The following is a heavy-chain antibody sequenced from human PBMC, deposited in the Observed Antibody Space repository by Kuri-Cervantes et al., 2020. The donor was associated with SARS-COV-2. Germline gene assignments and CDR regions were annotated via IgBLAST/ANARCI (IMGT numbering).Heavy chain of an antibody. CDR2: ISAYNGNT. J-gene: IGHJ6*03. D-gene: IGHD6-6*01. CDR1: GYTFTSYG. CDR3: ARVTRYSSLSASDDYYYYMDV. Sequence: ASVKVSCKASGYTFTSYGISWVRQAPGQGLEWMGWISAYNGNTNYAQKLQGRVTMTTDTSTSTAYMELRSLRSDDTAVYYCARVTRYSSLSASDDYYYYMDVWGKGTTVTVSS. V-gene: IGHV1-18*01.